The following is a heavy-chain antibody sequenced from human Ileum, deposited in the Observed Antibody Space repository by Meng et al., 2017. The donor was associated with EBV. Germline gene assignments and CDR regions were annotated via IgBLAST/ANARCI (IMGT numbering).Heavy chain of an antibody. Sequence: QVHAVQLGAEVKKPGDSVKASGKASGGTFTNYAINWVRQAPGQGLEWMGGAIPVFGTPNYAQKFQGRVTITADESTNTAYMELYSLRSEDTAVYYCARDQAMIRYWGQGTLVTVSS. J-gene: IGHJ4*02. D-gene: IGHD3-10*01. CDR1: GGTFTNYA. V-gene: IGHV1-69*01. CDR2: AIPVFGTP. CDR3: ARDQAMIRY.